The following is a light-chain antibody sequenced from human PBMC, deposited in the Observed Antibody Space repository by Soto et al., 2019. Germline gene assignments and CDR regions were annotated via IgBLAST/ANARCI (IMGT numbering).Light chain of an antibody. V-gene: IGKV3-20*01. Sequence: IVLTQSPGTLSLSPGERATLSCRASQSVRSSYLAWYQQKPGQAPRLLIYGASSRATGIPDRFTGSGSGTDFTLTISRLEPEDFAPYYCQQYADSPLTFGGGAKVEIK. J-gene: IGKJ4*01. CDR2: GAS. CDR1: QSVRSSY. CDR3: QQYADSPLT.